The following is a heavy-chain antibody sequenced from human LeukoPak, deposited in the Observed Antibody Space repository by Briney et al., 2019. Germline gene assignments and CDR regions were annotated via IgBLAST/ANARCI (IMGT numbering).Heavy chain of an antibody. V-gene: IGHV3-23*01. CDR2: ISGSGGST. J-gene: IGHJ4*02. CDR3: ANGIRKVVVITYLNY. Sequence: PGGSLRLSCAASGFTFSSYAMSWVRQAPGKGLEWVSAISGSGGSTYYADSVKGRFTISRDNSKNTLYLQMNSLRAEDTAVYYCANGIRKVVVITYLNYCGQGTLVTVSS. CDR1: GFTFSSYA. D-gene: IGHD3-22*01.